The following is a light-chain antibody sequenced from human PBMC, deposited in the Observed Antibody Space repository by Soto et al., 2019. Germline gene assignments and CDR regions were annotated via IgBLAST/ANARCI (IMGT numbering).Light chain of an antibody. CDR1: QSVSSSY. V-gene: IGKV3-20*01. Sequence: EIVLTQSPGTLSLSPGERATLSCRASQSVSSSYLAWYQQKPGQAPRLLIYGASSRATGIPGRFSGSGSGTDFTLTISRLEPEDFAVYYCQQYGSSPRTLGQGTKLEIK. CDR2: GAS. J-gene: IGKJ2*01. CDR3: QQYGSSPRT.